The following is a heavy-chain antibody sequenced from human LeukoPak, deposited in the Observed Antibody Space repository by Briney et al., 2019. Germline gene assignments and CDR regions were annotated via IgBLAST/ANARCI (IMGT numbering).Heavy chain of an antibody. CDR2: ISYDGSNK. V-gene: IGHV3-30*18. CDR1: GFTFSSYG. J-gene: IGHJ6*02. D-gene: IGHD6-13*01. CDR3: AKDTAIAAAGTFNYYYYYGMDV. Sequence: GGSLRLSCAASGFTFSSYGMHWVRQAPGKGLEWVAVISYDGSNKYYEDSVKGRFTISRDNSKNTLYLQMNSLRAEDTAVYYCAKDTAIAAAGTFNYYYYYGMDVWGQGTTVTVSS.